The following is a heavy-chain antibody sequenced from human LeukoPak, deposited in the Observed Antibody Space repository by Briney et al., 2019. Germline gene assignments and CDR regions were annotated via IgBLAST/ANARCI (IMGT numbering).Heavy chain of an antibody. CDR3: ATGAVVYDY. D-gene: IGHD4-23*01. CDR2: LSPQDGET. J-gene: IGHJ4*02. CDR1: GSTLTKIS. Sequence: GASLNVSCTVSGSTLTKISIDWVRQAPGKGLEWMGSLSPQDGETSHVQKFQGRFNMTADTSTDTAYMEMSSLDSGDTAVYYCATGAVVYDYWGQGTLVIVSS. V-gene: IGHV1-24*01.